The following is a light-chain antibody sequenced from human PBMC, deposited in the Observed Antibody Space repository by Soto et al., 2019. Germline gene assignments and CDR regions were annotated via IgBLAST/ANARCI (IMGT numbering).Light chain of an antibody. Sequence: EIVLTQSPGTVSLSPGERATLSCRASQSVRDNYLAWYQQKPGQAPSLLIFDTSRRATGIPDRFTGSGSGTDFALTISRVEPQDIAVYFCQQYGSSPGTFGKGTKVDIK. CDR2: DTS. CDR1: QSVRDNY. V-gene: IGKV3-20*01. J-gene: IGKJ1*01. CDR3: QQYGSSPGT.